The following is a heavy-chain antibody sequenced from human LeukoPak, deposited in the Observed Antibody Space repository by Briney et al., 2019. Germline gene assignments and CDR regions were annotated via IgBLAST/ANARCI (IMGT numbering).Heavy chain of an antibody. CDR3: ARDHHVLDAFDS. V-gene: IGHV4-61*02. CDR1: GCSISSGSYY. Sequence: SQTLTLTCTVSGCSISSGSYYWSCIRQPAGKGLEWIGRICASGSTNSNPSLKSRVTISVDTSKNQFSLKLSAVTAADTGVYCWARDHHVLDAFDSWGQGTMVTVSS. D-gene: IGHD3-16*01. J-gene: IGHJ3*02. CDR2: ICASGST.